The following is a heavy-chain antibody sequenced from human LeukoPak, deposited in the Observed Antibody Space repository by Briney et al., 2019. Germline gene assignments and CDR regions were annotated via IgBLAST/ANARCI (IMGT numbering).Heavy chain of an antibody. CDR3: ARGGSGFDY. CDR2: INTNTGNP. D-gene: IGHD6-19*01. Sequence: ASVKVSCKASGYTFSTYPLNWVRQAPGQGLEWMGWINTNTGNPTSAQGFTGRFVFSLDTSVSTAYLQISSLKAEDTAIYYCARGGSGFDYWGQGTLVTVSS. CDR1: GYTFSTYP. V-gene: IGHV7-4-1*02. J-gene: IGHJ4*02.